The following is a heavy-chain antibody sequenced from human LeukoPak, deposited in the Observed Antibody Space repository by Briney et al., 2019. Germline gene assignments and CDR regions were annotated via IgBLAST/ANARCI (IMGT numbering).Heavy chain of an antibody. CDR1: GGTFSSYA. CDR3: ARGGYCSSTSCFNWFDP. V-gene: IGHV1-69*13. D-gene: IGHD2-2*01. CDR2: IIPIFGTA. J-gene: IGHJ5*02. Sequence: SVKVSCKASGGTFSSYAISWVRQAPGQGLEWMGGIIPIFGTANYAQKFQGRVTITADESTSTAYMELSSLRSEDTAVYYCARGGYCSSTSCFNWFDPWGQGTLVTVSS.